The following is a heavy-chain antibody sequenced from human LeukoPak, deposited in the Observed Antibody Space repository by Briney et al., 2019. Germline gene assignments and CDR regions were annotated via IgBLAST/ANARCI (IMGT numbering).Heavy chain of an antibody. CDR1: GYTFTSYD. D-gene: IGHD5-24*01. V-gene: IGHV1-69*05. CDR2: IIPIFGTA. Sequence: SVKVSCKASGYTFTSYDISWVRQAPGQGLEWMGGIIPIFGTANYAQKFQGRVTITTDESTSTAYMELSSLRSEDTAVYYCAGSRDGYNFVFYYFDYWGQGTLVTVSS. CDR3: AGSRDGYNFVFYYFDY. J-gene: IGHJ4*02.